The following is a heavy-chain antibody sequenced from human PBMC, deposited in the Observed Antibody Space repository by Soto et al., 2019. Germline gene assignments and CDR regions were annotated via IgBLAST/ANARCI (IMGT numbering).Heavy chain of an antibody. D-gene: IGHD4-17*01. V-gene: IGHV1-69*04. CDR1: GDTFSNHT. CDR3: ARVAEMGTVTKGYYYYMDV. J-gene: IGHJ6*03. Sequence: QVQLVQSGAEVKKPGSSVKVSCKASGDTFSNHTISWVRQAPGQGLEWMGTNIPILGVASYAQKFQGSVTITADKSTSTVDMELSSLGSAETAVYYCARVAEMGTVTKGYYYYMDVWGKGTTVTVSS. CDR2: NIPILGVA.